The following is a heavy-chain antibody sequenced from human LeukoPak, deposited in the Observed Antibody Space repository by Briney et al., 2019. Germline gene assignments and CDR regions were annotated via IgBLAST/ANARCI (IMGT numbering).Heavy chain of an antibody. CDR3: ARGGDFWSLGY. Sequence: SETLSLTCTVSGDSINKYYWSWIRQPPGKGLEWIGYIYYSGSTNYNPSLKSRVTISVDTSKNQFSLKLSSVTAADTAVYYCARGGDFWSLGYWGQGTLVTVSS. CDR1: GDSINKYY. D-gene: IGHD3-3*01. V-gene: IGHV4-59*08. J-gene: IGHJ4*02. CDR2: IYYSGST.